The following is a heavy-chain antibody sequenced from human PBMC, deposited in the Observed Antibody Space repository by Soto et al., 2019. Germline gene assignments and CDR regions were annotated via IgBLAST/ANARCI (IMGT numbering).Heavy chain of an antibody. Sequence: LRLSCAASGFTFSSYGMHWVRQAPGKGLEWVAVIWYDGSNKYYADSVKGRFTISRDNSKNTLYLQMNSLRAEDTAVYYCARDVIVVVPAAVYYYYGMDVWGQGTTVTVSS. D-gene: IGHD2-2*01. CDR2: IWYDGSNK. V-gene: IGHV3-33*01. J-gene: IGHJ6*02. CDR1: GFTFSSYG. CDR3: ARDVIVVVPAAVYYYYGMDV.